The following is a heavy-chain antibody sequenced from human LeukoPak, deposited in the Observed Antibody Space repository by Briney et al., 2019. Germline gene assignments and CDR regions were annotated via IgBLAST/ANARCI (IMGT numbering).Heavy chain of an antibody. Sequence: SQTLSLTCAVSGGSISSGGYSWSWIRQPPGKGLEWIGYIYHSGSTYYNPSLKSRVTISIDRSKNQFSLKLSSVTAADTAVYYCARGDAFDYWGQGTLVTVSS. V-gene: IGHV4-30-2*01. D-gene: IGHD3-10*01. CDR1: GGSISSGGYS. CDR3: ARGDAFDY. CDR2: IYHSGST. J-gene: IGHJ4*02.